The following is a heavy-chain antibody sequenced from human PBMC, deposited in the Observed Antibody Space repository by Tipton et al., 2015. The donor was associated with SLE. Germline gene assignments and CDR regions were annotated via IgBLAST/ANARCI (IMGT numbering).Heavy chain of an antibody. J-gene: IGHJ4*02. D-gene: IGHD3-3*01. CDR2: VGPSGSTT. Sequence: SLRLSCAASGFTFSNYEINWVRQAPGKGLEWVSYVGPSGSTTHFADSVKGRFTISRDNAKNSVFLHMNSLRADDTAFYYCAKGIRFLGWFRFDSWGQGTLVTVSS. V-gene: IGHV3-48*03. CDR3: AKGIRFLGWFRFDS. CDR1: GFTFSNYE.